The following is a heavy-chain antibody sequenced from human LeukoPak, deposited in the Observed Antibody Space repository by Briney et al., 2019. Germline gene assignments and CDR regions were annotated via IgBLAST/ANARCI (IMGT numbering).Heavy chain of an antibody. D-gene: IGHD6-13*01. CDR2: ISYDGSNK. CDR3: AKELSSSWYPPDP. Sequence: GRSLRLSCAASGFTFSSYGMHWVRQAPGKGLEWVAVISYDGSNKYYADSVKGRFTISRDNSKNTLYLQMNSLRAEDTAVYYCAKELSSSWYPPDPWGQGTLVTVSS. V-gene: IGHV3-30*18. CDR1: GFTFSSYG. J-gene: IGHJ5*02.